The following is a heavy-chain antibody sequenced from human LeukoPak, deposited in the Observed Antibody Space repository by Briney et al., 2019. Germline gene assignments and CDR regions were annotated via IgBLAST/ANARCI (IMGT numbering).Heavy chain of an antibody. CDR3: ARGIDSMTTVVNDFDY. J-gene: IGHJ4*02. D-gene: IGHD4-17*01. CDR1: GFTFSTYS. CDR2: ISSSSTSV. V-gene: IGHV3-21*01. Sequence: PGGSLRLSCAASGFTFSTYSMNWVRQAPGKGLEWVSSISSSSTSVYYAGSVKGRFTTSRDNAKNSLYLQMNSLGADDTAVYYCARGIDSMTTVVNDFDYWGQGTLVTVSS.